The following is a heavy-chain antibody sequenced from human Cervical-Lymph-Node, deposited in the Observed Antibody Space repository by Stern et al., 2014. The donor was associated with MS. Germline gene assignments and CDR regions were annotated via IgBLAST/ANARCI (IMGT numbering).Heavy chain of an antibody. Sequence: VQLLESGGGVVQPGRSLRLSCTASGFTFSTYAMHWVRQAPGKGLEWVAILSNDGSDEYYADSVKGRFTISRDNSKNTLYLQMDSLRAEDTAVYYCARDRVVINPAYYFDYWGQGTLVTVSS. V-gene: IGHV3-33*05. CDR1: GFTFSTYA. D-gene: IGHD3-22*01. CDR3: ARDRVVINPAYYFDY. CDR2: LSNDGSDE. J-gene: IGHJ4*02.